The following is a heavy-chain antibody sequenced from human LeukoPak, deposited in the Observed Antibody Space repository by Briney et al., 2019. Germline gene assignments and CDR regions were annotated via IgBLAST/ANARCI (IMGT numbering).Heavy chain of an antibody. CDR3: ARPIAVAGRRDAFDI. CDR1: GGTFSSYA. D-gene: IGHD6-19*01. V-gene: IGHV1-69*04. CDR2: IIPILGIA. J-gene: IGHJ3*02. Sequence: SVKVSCKASGGTFSSYAISWVRQAPGQGLEWMGRIIPILGIANYAQKFQGRVTITADKSTSTAYMELSSLRSEDTAVYYCARPIAVAGRRDAFDIWGQGTMVTVSS.